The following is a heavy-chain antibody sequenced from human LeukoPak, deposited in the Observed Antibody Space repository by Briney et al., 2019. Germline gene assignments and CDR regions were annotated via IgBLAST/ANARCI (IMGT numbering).Heavy chain of an antibody. D-gene: IGHD3-22*01. CDR2: ISSSSSTI. CDR3: ARLEYYYDSSGYASFDY. CDR1: GFTFSSYS. V-gene: IGHV3-48*02. Sequence: PGGSLRLSCAASGFTFSSYSMNWVRQAPGKGLEWVSYISSSSSTIYYADSVKGRFTISRDNAKNPLYLQMNSLRDEDTAVYYCARLEYYYDSSGYASFDYWGQGTLVTVSS. J-gene: IGHJ4*02.